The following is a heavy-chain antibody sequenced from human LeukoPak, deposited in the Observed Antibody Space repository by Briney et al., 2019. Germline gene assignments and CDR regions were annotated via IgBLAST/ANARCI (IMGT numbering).Heavy chain of an antibody. CDR2: IYHSEST. Sequence: SETLSLTCTVSGYSVRSGYYWGWVRQSPGQGLEWIATIYHSESTHYNPSLKSRITISEDTSKNQFSLKLSSVTAADTAVYYCAKVYSMVRQYFDYWGQGTLVTVSS. CDR1: GYSVRSGYY. J-gene: IGHJ4*02. D-gene: IGHD3-10*01. CDR3: AKVYSMVRQYFDY. V-gene: IGHV4-38-2*02.